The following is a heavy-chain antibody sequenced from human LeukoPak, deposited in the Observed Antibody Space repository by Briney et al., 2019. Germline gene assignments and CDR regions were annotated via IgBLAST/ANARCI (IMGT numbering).Heavy chain of an antibody. J-gene: IGHJ4*02. CDR1: GYTFTGYY. V-gene: IGHV1-2*06. CDR3: AREDTRVRGVIITANGDSDY. D-gene: IGHD3-10*01. CDR2: INPNSGGT. Sequence: ASVKVSCKASGYTFTGYYMHWVRQAPGQGLEWMGRINPNSGGTNYAQKFQGRVTMTRDTSISTAYMELSRLRSDDTAVYYCAREDTRVRGVIITANGDSDYWGQGTLVTVSS.